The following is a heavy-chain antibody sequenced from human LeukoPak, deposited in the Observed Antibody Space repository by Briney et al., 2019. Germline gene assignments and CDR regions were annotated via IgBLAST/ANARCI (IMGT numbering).Heavy chain of an antibody. J-gene: IGHJ4*02. D-gene: IGHD4-11*01. CDR2: ISGSNSYI. V-gene: IGHV3-21*04. CDR1: GFTFNSYS. Sequence: GGSLRLSCAASGFTFNSYSMNWVRQAPGKGLEWVSSISGSNSYIYYADSMKGRFTISRDNAQNSLYLQMNSLRAEDTALYYCARVASNYDFDYWGQGTLVSVSS. CDR3: ARVASNYDFDY.